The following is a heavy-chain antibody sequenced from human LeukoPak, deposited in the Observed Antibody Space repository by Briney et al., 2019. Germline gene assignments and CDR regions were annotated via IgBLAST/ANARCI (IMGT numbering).Heavy chain of an antibody. V-gene: IGHV1-2*04. CDR1: GYTFTGYY. CDR2: INPNSGGT. CDR3: ARGGYGDYQDAFDI. J-gene: IGHJ3*02. D-gene: IGHD4-17*01. Sequence: ASVKVSCKASGYTFTGYYMHWVRQAPGQGLEWMGWINPNSGGTNYAQKFQGWVTMTRDTSISTAYMELSRLRSDDTAVYYCARGGYGDYQDAFDIWGQGTMVTVSS.